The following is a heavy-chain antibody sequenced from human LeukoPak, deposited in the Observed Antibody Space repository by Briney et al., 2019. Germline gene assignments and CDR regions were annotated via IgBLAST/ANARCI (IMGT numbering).Heavy chain of an antibody. D-gene: IGHD3-10*01. V-gene: IGHV4-59*01. Sequence: SETLSLTCTVSGGSISSYYWTWIRQPPGKGLEWIGYIYYSGSTNYNPSLKSRVTISVDTSKNQFSLKLSSVTAADTVVYYCARGKVRGVRFDYWGQGTLVTVSS. CDR2: IYYSGST. CDR1: GGSISSYY. CDR3: ARGKVRGVRFDY. J-gene: IGHJ4*02.